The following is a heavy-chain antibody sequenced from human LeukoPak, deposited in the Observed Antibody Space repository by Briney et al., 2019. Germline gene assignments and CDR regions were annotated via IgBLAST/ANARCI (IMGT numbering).Heavy chain of an antibody. J-gene: IGHJ6*02. CDR2: MNPNSGNT. D-gene: IGHD1-1*01. Sequence: GASVKVSCKASGYTSTSYDINWVRQATGQGLEWMGWMNPNSGNTGYAQKLQGRVTMTRNTSISTAYMELSSLRSEDTAVYYCARRGYNWSDLYYYYGMDVWGQGTTVTVSS. CDR1: GYTSTSYD. CDR3: ARRGYNWSDLYYYYGMDV. V-gene: IGHV1-8*01.